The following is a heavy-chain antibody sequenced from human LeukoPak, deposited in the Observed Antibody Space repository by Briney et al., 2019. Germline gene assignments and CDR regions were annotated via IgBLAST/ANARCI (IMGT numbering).Heavy chain of an antibody. V-gene: IGHV3-48*04. CDR2: IIVIVSTI. D-gene: IGHD3-10*01. Sequence: SGGSLRLSCAASGLTFDDYGMNWVRKAPGKGLEGVSKIIVIVSTIYYADSVKGRFTISRDNAKNSLYLQMNSLRAEDTAVYYCARDVWWFGELTNYYYYYMDVWGKGTTVTVSS. J-gene: IGHJ6*03. CDR3: ARDVWWFGELTNYYYYYMDV. CDR1: GLTFDDYG.